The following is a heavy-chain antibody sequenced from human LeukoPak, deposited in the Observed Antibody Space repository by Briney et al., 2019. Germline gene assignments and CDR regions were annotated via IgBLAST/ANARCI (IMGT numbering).Heavy chain of an antibody. Sequence: GGSLRLSCAASGFTFNSYAMNWVRQAPGKGLEWVSSISSSSSYIYYADSVKGRFTISRDNAKNSLYLQMNSLRGEDTAVYYCARDPWGMLVVEVAGFDYWGQGTLVTVSS. J-gene: IGHJ4*02. CDR1: GFTFNSYA. V-gene: IGHV3-21*01. CDR2: ISSSSSYI. CDR3: ARDPWGMLVVEVAGFDY. D-gene: IGHD6-19*01.